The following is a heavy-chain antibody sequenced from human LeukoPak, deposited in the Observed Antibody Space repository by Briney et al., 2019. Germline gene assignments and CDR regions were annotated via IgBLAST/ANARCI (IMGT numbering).Heavy chain of an antibody. CDR1: GFTISHYW. V-gene: IGHV3-7*03. J-gene: IGHJ4*02. D-gene: IGHD3-9*01. CDR2: IKQDESEQ. CDR3: ARSHPILRYFDWLLPFDY. Sequence: GGSLRLSCAASGFTISHYWMSWVRQAPGKGLEWVANIKQDESEQDFVDSVKGRFTISRDNAKNSLYLQMNSLRVEDTAVYYCARSHPILRYFDWLLPFDYWGQGTLVTVSS.